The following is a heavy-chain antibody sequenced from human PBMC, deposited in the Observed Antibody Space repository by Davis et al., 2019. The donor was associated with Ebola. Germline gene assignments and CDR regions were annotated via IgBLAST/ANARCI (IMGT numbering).Heavy chain of an antibody. D-gene: IGHD2-8*02. V-gene: IGHV5-51*01. CDR1: GYNFTRFW. J-gene: IGHJ3*02. CDR2: IYPGDSDT. Sequence: GESLKISCKGSGYNFTRFWIGWVRQMPGKGLEWMGIIYPGDSDTRYSPSFQGQVTISADKSTSTAYLQWSGLKASDTAMYYCASLRRTITGMDDGFDIWGQGTMVTVSS. CDR3: ASLRRTITGMDDGFDI.